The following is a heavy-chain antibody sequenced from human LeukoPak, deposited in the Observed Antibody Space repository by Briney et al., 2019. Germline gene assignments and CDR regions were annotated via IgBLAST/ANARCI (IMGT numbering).Heavy chain of an antibody. CDR1: GFTFSSYV. V-gene: IGHV3-74*01. Sequence: GGSLRLSCETAGFTFSSYVMHWVRRTPGKGLVWVSRISHDGFISYADSVKGRFTISRDNAKNTLILQMNSLRAGDTAVYYCARDWVYKIDYWGRGTLVTVSS. J-gene: IGHJ4*02. CDR3: ARDWVYKIDY. D-gene: IGHD5-24*01. CDR2: ISHDGFI.